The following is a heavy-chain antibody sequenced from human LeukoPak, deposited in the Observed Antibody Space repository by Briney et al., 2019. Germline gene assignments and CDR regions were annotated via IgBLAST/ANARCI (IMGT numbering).Heavy chain of an antibody. J-gene: IGHJ5*02. CDR1: GFTFSSYS. CDR3: ARDERVVVVPAAAMRRGWFDP. D-gene: IGHD2-2*01. V-gene: IGHV3-21*01. Sequence: GGSLRLSCAASGFTFSSYSMNWVRQAPGKGLEWFSSISSSSSYIYYADSVKGRFTISRDNAKNSLYLQMNSLRAEDTAVYYCARDERVVVVPAAAMRRGWFDPWGQGTLVTVSS. CDR2: ISSSSSYI.